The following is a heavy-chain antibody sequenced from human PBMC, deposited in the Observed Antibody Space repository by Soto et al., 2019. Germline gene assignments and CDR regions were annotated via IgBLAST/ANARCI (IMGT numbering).Heavy chain of an antibody. D-gene: IGHD2-2*01. V-gene: IGHV4-38-2*01. J-gene: IGHJ4*02. CDR3: ARGFCTSASCHFFFDY. Sequence: SGTIYLTSAGSRYSISSGYYCGWIRQPPGKGLEWIGSIYHSGSTYYNPSLKSRVTISVDTSKNQFSLKLTSVTAADTAVYYCARGFCTSASCHFFFDYWGQGPLVTVSS. CDR2: IYHSGST. CDR1: RYSISSGYY.